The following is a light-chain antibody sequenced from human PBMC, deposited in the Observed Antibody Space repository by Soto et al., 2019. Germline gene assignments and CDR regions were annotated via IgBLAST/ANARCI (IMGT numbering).Light chain of an antibody. Sequence: QSVLTQAPSASGTPGQTVTISCSGTNYNIGNNYVYWYQQLPGTAPRLLIYGNNPRPSGGPARFSGSTSGTSASLAISGLRSEDEATDYCATWDGSLSGLVFGGGTKVTVL. CDR2: GNN. CDR1: NYNIGNNY. V-gene: IGLV1-47*01. J-gene: IGLJ2*01. CDR3: ATWDGSLSGLV.